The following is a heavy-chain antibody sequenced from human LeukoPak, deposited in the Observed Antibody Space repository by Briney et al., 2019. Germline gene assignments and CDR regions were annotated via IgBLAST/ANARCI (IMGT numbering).Heavy chain of an antibody. CDR3: ARQASDYFYYYMDV. Sequence: SETLSLTCTVTGGSISSSSYYWGWIRQPPGKWLEWIGSIYYSGTTYYNPSLESRVTISEDTSKNQFSLMLRSVTAAGTAVYFCARQASDYFYYYMDVWGKGTTVTVSS. J-gene: IGHJ6*03. CDR1: GGSISSSSYY. CDR2: IYYSGTT. V-gene: IGHV4-39*01.